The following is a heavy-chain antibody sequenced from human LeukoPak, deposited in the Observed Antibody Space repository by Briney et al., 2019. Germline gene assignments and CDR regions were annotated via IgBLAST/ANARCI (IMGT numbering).Heavy chain of an antibody. CDR1: GYTFTSYG. Sequence: GASVKVSCKASGYTFTSYGISWVRQAPGQGLEWMGWISAYNGNTNYAQKFQGRVTMTRDTSTSTVYMELSSLRSEDTAVYYCARGVPTLGGDSSGYRYWGQGTLVTVSS. CDR3: ARGVPTLGGDSSGYRY. D-gene: IGHD3-22*01. V-gene: IGHV1-18*01. J-gene: IGHJ4*02. CDR2: ISAYNGNT.